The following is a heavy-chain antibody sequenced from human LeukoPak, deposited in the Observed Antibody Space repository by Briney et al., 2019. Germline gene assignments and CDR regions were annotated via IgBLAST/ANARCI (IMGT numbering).Heavy chain of an antibody. CDR2: IWYDGSDK. V-gene: IGHV3-33*06. J-gene: IGHJ4*02. D-gene: IGHD3-10*01. CDR1: GFTFSSYG. CDR3: AKSLLWFGELSGHDY. Sequence: GGSLRLSCAASGFTFSSYGMHWVRQAPGKGLERVAVIWYDGSDKYYADSVKGRFTFSRDNSKNTLYLQMNSLRAEDTAVYYCAKSLLWFGELSGHDYWGQGTLVTVSS.